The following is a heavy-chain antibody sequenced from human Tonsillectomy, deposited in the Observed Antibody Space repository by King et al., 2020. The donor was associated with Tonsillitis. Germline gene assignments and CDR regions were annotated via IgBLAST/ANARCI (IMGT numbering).Heavy chain of an antibody. V-gene: IGHV1-69*01. CDR2: IIPIFGTA. Sequence: VQLVESGAEVKKPGSSVKVSCTASGGTFSSYAISWVRQAPGQGLEWMGGIIPIFGTANYAQQFQGRVTITADESTSTAYMELSSLRSEDTAVYYCARIVVDNWINAGNWGQGTLVTVSS. CDR3: ARIVVDNWINAGN. D-gene: IGHD1/OR15-1a*01. J-gene: IGHJ4*02. CDR1: GGTFSSYA.